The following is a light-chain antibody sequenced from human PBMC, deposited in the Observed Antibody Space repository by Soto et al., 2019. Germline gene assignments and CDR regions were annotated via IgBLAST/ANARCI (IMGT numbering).Light chain of an antibody. CDR3: NSYTTSSTYV. CDR2: EVT. CDR1: SSDVGAYNY. J-gene: IGLJ1*01. V-gene: IGLV2-14*01. Sequence: SALTQPASVSGSPGQSITISCTGTSSDVGAYNYVSWYQQHPGKAPKLMIYEVTNRPSGVSDRFSGSRSGNTASLTISGLQAEEDADYYCNSYTTSSTYVFGTGTKVTV.